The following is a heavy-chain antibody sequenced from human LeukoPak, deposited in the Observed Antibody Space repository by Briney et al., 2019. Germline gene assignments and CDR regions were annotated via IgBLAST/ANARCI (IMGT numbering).Heavy chain of an antibody. Sequence: TGGSLGLSCAASGFTFSSYGMHWVRQAPGKGLEWVAVIWYDGSNKYYADSVKGRFTISRDNSKNTLYLQMNSLRAEDTAVYYCAKDSRWLQLDYWGQGTLVTVSS. V-gene: IGHV3-33*06. D-gene: IGHD5-24*01. CDR2: IWYDGSNK. CDR3: AKDSRWLQLDY. J-gene: IGHJ4*02. CDR1: GFTFSSYG.